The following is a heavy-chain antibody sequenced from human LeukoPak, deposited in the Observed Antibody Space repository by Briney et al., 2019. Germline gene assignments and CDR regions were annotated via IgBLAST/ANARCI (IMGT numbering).Heavy chain of an antibody. D-gene: IGHD2/OR15-2a*01. CDR1: GFTFSNYG. CDR2: IWYDGTNK. CDR3: AREGPRGNSQFDY. Sequence: GGSLRLSCAASGFTFSNYGMHWVRQAPGKGLEWVALIWYDGTNKYYTDSVRGRFTISRENTQNTLYLQMNSLRVEDTTLYYCAREGPRGNSQFDYWGQGTLVTVSS. V-gene: IGHV3-33*01. J-gene: IGHJ4*02.